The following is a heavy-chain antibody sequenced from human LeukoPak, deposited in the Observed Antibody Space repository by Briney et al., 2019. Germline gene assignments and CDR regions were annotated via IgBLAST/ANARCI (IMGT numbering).Heavy chain of an antibody. V-gene: IGHV1-18*01. J-gene: IGHJ4*02. CDR3: ARDRAVAGCFDY. CDR1: GYTFTSND. D-gene: IGHD6-19*01. CDR2: ISAYNGNT. Sequence: ASVKVSCKASGYTFTSNDINWVRQAPGQGLEWMGWISAYNGNTNYAQKLQGRVTMTTDTSTSTAYMELRSLRSDDTAVYYCARDRAVAGCFDYWGQGTLVTVSS.